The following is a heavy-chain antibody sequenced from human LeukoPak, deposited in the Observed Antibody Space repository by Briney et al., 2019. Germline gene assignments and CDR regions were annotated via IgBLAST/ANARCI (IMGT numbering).Heavy chain of an antibody. Sequence: PSETLSLTCTVSGGSISSSSYYWGWIRQPPGKGLEWIGSIYYSGSTYYNPSLKSRVTISVDTSKNQFSLKLSSVTAADTAVYYCARDRYGDYVEEFDYWGQGTLVTVSS. J-gene: IGHJ4*02. CDR3: ARDRYGDYVEEFDY. CDR1: GGSISSSSYY. V-gene: IGHV4-39*02. CDR2: IYYSGST. D-gene: IGHD4-17*01.